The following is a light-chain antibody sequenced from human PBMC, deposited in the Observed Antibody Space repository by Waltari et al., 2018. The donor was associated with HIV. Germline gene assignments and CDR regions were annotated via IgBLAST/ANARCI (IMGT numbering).Light chain of an antibody. CDR2: GSS. J-gene: IGKJ1*01. Sequence: EVAVTQSPGTLSLSPGEGATLSCTASQSVTSTAVGWYQYKPGQAPRLLLNGSSTRATVVAERFSGSGSGTEFTITISRLEPDDCAVYYCLFYGYSPRLTFGPGTKVQI. CDR3: LFYGYSPRLT. V-gene: IGKV3-20*01. CDR1: QSVTSTA.